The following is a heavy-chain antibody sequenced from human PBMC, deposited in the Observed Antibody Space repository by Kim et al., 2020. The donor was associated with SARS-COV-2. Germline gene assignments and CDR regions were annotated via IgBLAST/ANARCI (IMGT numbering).Heavy chain of an antibody. CDR3: ARVTFLDLQWPDAIDY. V-gene: IGHV4-31*03. J-gene: IGHJ4*02. D-gene: IGHD4-4*01. Sequence: SETLSLTCTVSGGSISSGGYYWSWIRQHPGKGLEWIGYIYYSGSTYYNPSLKSRVTISVDTSKNQFSLKLSSVTAADTAVYYCARVTFLDLQWPDAIDYWGQGTLVTVSS. CDR1: GGSISSGGYY. CDR2: IYYSGST.